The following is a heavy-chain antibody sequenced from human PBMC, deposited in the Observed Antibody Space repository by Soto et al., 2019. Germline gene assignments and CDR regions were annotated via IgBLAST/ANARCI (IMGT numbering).Heavy chain of an antibody. CDR2: ITGSGGST. V-gene: IGHV3-23*01. Sequence: GSLRLSSAASGXTFTIYSMSWVRQAPGKGLEWVSAITGSGGSTYYADSVKGRFTISRDNSKNTLYLQMNSLRDEDTAVYYFAKARGAMVRGAAFYFDYWGQGTLGTVSS. CDR1: GXTFTIYS. CDR3: AKARGAMVRGAAFYFDY. J-gene: IGHJ4*02. D-gene: IGHD3-10*01.